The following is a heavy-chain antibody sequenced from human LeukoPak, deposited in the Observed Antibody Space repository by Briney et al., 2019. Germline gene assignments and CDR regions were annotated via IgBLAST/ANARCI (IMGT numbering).Heavy chain of an antibody. CDR3: ARQARWGWLVRELNWFDP. J-gene: IGHJ5*02. CDR1: GGSISSSSYY. D-gene: IGHD6-19*01. V-gene: IGHV4-39*01. Sequence: ASETLSLTCTVSGGSISSSSYYWGWIRQPPGKGLEWIGSIYYSGSTYYNPSLKSRFTISVDTSKNQCSLKLSSVTAADTAVYYCARQARWGWLVRELNWFDPWGQGTLVTVSS. CDR2: IYYSGST.